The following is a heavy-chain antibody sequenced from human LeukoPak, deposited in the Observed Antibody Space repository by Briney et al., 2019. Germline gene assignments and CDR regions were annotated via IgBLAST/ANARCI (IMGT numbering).Heavy chain of an antibody. D-gene: IGHD6-6*01. J-gene: IGHJ4*02. CDR1: GYTFTSYG. CDR2: ISAYNGNT. V-gene: IGHV1-18*01. CDR3: ARLYSSSDLDY. Sequence: ASVTVSCKGSGYTFTSYGISWVRQAPGQGLEWMGWISAYNGNTNYAQTPQGRVTMTTDTSTSTAYMELRSLRSDDTAVYYCARLYSSSDLDYWGQGTLVTVSS.